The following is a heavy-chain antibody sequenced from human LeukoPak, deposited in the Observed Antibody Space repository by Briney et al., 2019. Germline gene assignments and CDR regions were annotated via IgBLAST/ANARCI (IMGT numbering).Heavy chain of an antibody. J-gene: IGHJ6*02. CDR3: ASFSTGSYYYYGMDV. CDR2: IYSGGST. V-gene: IGHV3-66*01. Sequence: GGSLRLSSAASGFTVSSNYMSWVRQAPGKGLEWVSVIYSGGSTYYADSVKGRFTISRDNSKNTLYLQMNSLRAEDTAVYYCASFSTGSYYYYGMDVWGQGTTVTVSS. CDR1: GFTVSSNY. D-gene: IGHD1-1*01.